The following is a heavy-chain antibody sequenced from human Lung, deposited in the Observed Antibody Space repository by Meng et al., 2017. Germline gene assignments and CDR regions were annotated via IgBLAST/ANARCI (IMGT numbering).Heavy chain of an antibody. Sequence: QVQLQRWGAVLLKPSETLSLTCVVSGGSFSDYYWRWIRQPPGKGLEWIGEINHSGSTNYNPSLESRATISVDTSQNNLSLKLSSVTAADSAVYYYARGPTTMAHDFDYWGQGTLVTVLL. V-gene: IGHV4-34*01. CDR2: INHSGST. CDR1: GGSFSDYY. CDR3: ARGPTTMAHDFDY. J-gene: IGHJ4*02. D-gene: IGHD4-11*01.